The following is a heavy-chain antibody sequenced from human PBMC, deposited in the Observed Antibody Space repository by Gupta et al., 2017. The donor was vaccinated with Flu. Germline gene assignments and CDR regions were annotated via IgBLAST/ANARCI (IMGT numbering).Heavy chain of an antibody. V-gene: IGHV3-21*01. CDR2: ISSSSSYI. CDR3: ARDEGYCSGGSCYKNFDY. J-gene: IGHJ4*02. Sequence: FSSYSMNWVRQAPGKGLEWVSSISSSSSYIYYADSVKGRFTISRDNAKNSLYLQMNSLRAEDTAVYYCARDEGYCSGGSCYKNFDYWGQGTLGTVSS. CDR1: FSSYS. D-gene: IGHD2-15*01.